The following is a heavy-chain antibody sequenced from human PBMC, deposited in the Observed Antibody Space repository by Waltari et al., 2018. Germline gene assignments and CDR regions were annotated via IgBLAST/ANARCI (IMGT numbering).Heavy chain of an antibody. CDR2: INHRGST. Sequence: QVQLQQWGAGLLKPSETLSLTCAVYGGSFSGYYWSWIRQPPGKGLEWIGEINHRGSTNYKPSLKSRVTISVDTAKNQFALKRSAVTAADTAVYYCARIDLAAGVRNYYYGMDVWGQGTTVTVSS. CDR1: GGSFSGYY. CDR3: ARIDLAAGVRNYYYGMDV. D-gene: IGHD6-13*01. J-gene: IGHJ6*02. V-gene: IGHV4-34*01.